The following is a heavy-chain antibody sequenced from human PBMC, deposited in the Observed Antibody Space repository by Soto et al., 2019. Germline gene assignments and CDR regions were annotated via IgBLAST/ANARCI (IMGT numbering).Heavy chain of an antibody. CDR2: ISYTGRT. Sequence: SETLSLTCTVSGDSLTSGEYFWSWVRQHPGKGLEWIGYISYTGRTYYDPSLNSRLSISVDTSKNHFSLRLNSVTAADTAVYYCARGSFSSSSSWFDPWGQGTLVTVSS. V-gene: IGHV4-30-4*08. CDR3: ARGSFSSSSSWFDP. D-gene: IGHD6-6*01. CDR1: GDSLTSGEYF. J-gene: IGHJ5*02.